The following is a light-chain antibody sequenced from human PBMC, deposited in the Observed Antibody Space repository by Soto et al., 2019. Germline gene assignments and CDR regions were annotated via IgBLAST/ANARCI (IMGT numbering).Light chain of an antibody. CDR3: QQSYSTPPSLT. CDR1: QSISSY. CDR2: AAS. V-gene: IGKV1-39*01. Sequence: DIQMTQSPSSLSASVGDRVTITCRASQSISSYLNWYQQKPGKAPKLLIYAASSLQSGVPSRFSGSGSGTDFTLTITSLQPEDFATYYCQQSYSTPPSLTFGGGTRLEIK. J-gene: IGKJ4*01.